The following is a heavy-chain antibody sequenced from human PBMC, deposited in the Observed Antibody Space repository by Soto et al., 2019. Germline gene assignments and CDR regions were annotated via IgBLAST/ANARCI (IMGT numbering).Heavy chain of an antibody. D-gene: IGHD2-2*01. Sequence: ASVKVSSKASGYTFTSYGISWVRQAPGQGLEWMGWISAYNGNTNYAQKLQGRVTMTTDTSTSTASMELRSLRSDDRAVHYCARVTGQDIVVVPAAPWAFEIWGQGTMVTVSS. CDR3: ARVTGQDIVVVPAAPWAFEI. J-gene: IGHJ3*02. V-gene: IGHV1-18*04. CDR2: ISAYNGNT. CDR1: GYTFTSYG.